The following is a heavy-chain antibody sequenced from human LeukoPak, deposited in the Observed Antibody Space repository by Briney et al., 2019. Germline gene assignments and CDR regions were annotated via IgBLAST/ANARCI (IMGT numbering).Heavy chain of an antibody. CDR3: ASTFIAAAAFDI. D-gene: IGHD6-13*01. Sequence: SETLSLTCTVSGGSISSYYWSWIRQPAGKGLEWIGRIYTSGSTNYNPSLKSRVTMSVDTSKNQFSLKLSSVTAADTAVYYCASTFIAAAAFDIWGQGTMVTVSS. CDR1: GGSISSYY. CDR2: IYTSGST. J-gene: IGHJ3*02. V-gene: IGHV4-4*07.